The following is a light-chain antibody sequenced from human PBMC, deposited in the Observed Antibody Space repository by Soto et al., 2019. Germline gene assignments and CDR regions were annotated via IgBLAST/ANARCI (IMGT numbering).Light chain of an antibody. CDR2: DAS. CDR3: QQYDTSPRT. V-gene: IGKV3-20*01. J-gene: IGKJ1*01. CDR1: QSVSSNY. Sequence: EIVLTQSPGTLSLSPGERATLSCRASQSVSSNYLAWYQQKRGQAPRLLIYDASSRATGIPTRFSGSGSGTDFTLTISRLEPEDFALYYCQQYDTSPRTFGQGTKVEI.